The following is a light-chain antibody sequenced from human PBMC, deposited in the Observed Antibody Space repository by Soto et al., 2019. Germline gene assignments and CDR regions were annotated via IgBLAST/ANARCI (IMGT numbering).Light chain of an antibody. CDR1: EDIGSE. CDR2: GAS. Sequence: AIQMTQSPSSLSASVGDRLIITCRASEDIGSELGWYQHRPGKAPKLLIYGASRLESGVPPRFSASGSGTYFTLVINNMQPEDCATYYCLQDDDYPRTFGQGTKV. J-gene: IGKJ1*01. V-gene: IGKV1-6*02. CDR3: LQDDDYPRT.